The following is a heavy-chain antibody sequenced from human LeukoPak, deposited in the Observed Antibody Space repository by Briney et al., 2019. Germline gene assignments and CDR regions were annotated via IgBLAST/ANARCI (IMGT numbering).Heavy chain of an antibody. V-gene: IGHV4-39*07. J-gene: IGHJ5*02. CDR3: ARGSTMVRGAYWDSEWFDP. CDR2: IYYSGST. Sequence: SETLSLTCTVSGGSISSSSYYWGWIRQPPGKGLEWIGSIYYSGSTYYNPSLKSRVTISVDTSKNQFSLKLSSVTAADTAVYYCARGSTMVRGAYWDSEWFDPWGQGTLVTVSS. CDR1: GGSISSSSYY. D-gene: IGHD3-10*01.